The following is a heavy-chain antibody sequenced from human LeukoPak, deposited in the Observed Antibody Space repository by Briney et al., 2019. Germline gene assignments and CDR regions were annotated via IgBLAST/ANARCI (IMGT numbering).Heavy chain of an antibody. J-gene: IGHJ5*02. CDR1: GFTFSSYA. CDR3: AKLLNYDFWSGYPNGNWFDP. Sequence: GGSLRLSCAAPGFTFSSYAMSWVRQTPGKGLEWVSAISGSGGSTYYADSVKGRFTISRDNSKNTLYLQMNSLRAEDTAVYYCAKLLNYDFWSGYPNGNWFDPWGQGTLVTVSS. V-gene: IGHV3-23*01. CDR2: ISGSGGST. D-gene: IGHD3-3*01.